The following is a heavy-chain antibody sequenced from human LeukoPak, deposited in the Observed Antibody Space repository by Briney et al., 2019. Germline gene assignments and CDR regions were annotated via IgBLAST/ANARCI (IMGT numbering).Heavy chain of an antibody. CDR1: GFTFSSFG. J-gene: IGHJ4*02. CDR3: AKAGVGRSSSWFGY. V-gene: IGHV3-30*18. D-gene: IGHD6-13*01. CDR2: ISYDGSNK. Sequence: PGGSLRLSCAASGFTFSSFGMHWVRQAPGRGLEWVAVISYDGSNKYYADSVKGRFTISRDNSKSTLYLQMNSLRAEDTAVYYCAKAGVGRSSSWFGYWGQGTLVTVSS.